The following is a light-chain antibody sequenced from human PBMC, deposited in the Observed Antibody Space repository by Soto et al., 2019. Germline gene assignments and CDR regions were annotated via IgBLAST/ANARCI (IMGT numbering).Light chain of an antibody. V-gene: IGKV1-39*01. CDR3: QQSYSNPPT. CDR1: QSINTY. J-gene: IGKJ1*01. Sequence: DIQMTQSPSSMSASVGDRVNIACRASQSINTYLNWYQQKPGKAPNLLIFAASSLKSGVPSRFSGSGSGTDFTLTIRSLQPEDFATYYCQQSYSNPPTFGQGTKVDI. CDR2: AAS.